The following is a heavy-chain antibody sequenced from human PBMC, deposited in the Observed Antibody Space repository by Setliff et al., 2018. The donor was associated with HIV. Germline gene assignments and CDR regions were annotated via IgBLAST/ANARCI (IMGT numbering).Heavy chain of an antibody. D-gene: IGHD3-10*01. V-gene: IGHV4-31*03. CDR1: GGSISSRVYY. CDR3: ARVGSGHYGGRVLDF. J-gene: IGHJ4*02. Sequence: SETLSLTCTVSGGSISSRVYYWTWIRQHPGEGLEWIGSIYYSGLTYYNPSLRSRISISSDTSKNQVSLKLTSVTAADTAVYHCARVGSGHYGGRVLDFWGQGTLVTVSS. CDR2: IYYSGLT.